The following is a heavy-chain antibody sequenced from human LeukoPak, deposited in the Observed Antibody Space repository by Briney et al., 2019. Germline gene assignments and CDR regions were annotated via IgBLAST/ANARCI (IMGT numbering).Heavy chain of an antibody. CDR3: ARANCSGGSCYSCCYFDY. V-gene: IGHV3-21*01. Sequence: GGSLRLSCAASGFTFSSYSTNWVRQAPGKGLEWVSSISSSSSYIYYADSVKGRFTISRDNAKNSLYLQMNSLRAEDTAVYYCARANCSGGSCYSCCYFDYWGQGTLVTVSS. D-gene: IGHD2-15*01. J-gene: IGHJ4*02. CDR2: ISSSSSYI. CDR1: GFTFSSYS.